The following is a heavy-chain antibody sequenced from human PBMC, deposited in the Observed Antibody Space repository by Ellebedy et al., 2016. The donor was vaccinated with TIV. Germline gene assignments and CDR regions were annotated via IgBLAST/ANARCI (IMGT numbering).Heavy chain of an antibody. J-gene: IGHJ4*02. D-gene: IGHD1-1*01. CDR2: TYPDDSDT. CDR3: ARQSLDGAYYFDY. Sequence: GESLKISCEGSGYRLTTYWIGWVRRMPGKGLEWMGITYPDDSDTRYSPSIQGQVTISADKSISTAYLQWSSLKASDTAMYYCARQSLDGAYYFDYWGQGTLVTVTS. V-gene: IGHV5-51*01. CDR1: GYRLTTYW.